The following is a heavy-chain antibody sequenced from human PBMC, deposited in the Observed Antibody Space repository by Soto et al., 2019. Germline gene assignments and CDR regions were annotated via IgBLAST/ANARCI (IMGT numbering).Heavy chain of an antibody. CDR1: GFSLINGRLG. CDR3: ARAWDYYDSSNFHWVKNFEL. J-gene: IGHJ4*02. Sequence: QVTLKESGPVVVKPTETLTLTCTVSGFSLINGRLGVSLIRQSPGKALEWLAHIFAHDEKSYRTSLKNRLTISKDRCRGQVVLTMTNTDPVDSATYYSARAWDYYDSSNFHWVKNFELWGQRTLVTVSS. V-gene: IGHV2-26*01. CDR2: IFAHDEK. D-gene: IGHD3-9*01.